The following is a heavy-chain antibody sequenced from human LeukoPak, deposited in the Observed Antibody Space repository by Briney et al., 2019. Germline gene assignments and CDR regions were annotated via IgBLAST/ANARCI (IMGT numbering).Heavy chain of an antibody. CDR2: IYSGDRT. CDR1: GLSVRGSY. CDR3: TRDLTGTTWSENDY. J-gene: IGHJ4*02. D-gene: IGHD6-13*01. V-gene: IGHV3-53*01. Sequence: GGSLRLSCVASGLSVRGSYMSWVRQAPGKGLEWVSVIYSGDRTYYADSVKGRFTISRDTSKNTLYLQMNNLRADDTAMYYCTRDLTGTTWSENDYWGQGTLVTVSS.